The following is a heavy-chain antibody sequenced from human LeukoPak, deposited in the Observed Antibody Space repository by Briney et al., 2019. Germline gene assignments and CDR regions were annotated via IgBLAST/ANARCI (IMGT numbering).Heavy chain of an antibody. J-gene: IGHJ4*02. CDR1: GFTFSSYG. CDR2: ISGSGGST. CDR3: AKDGLRLGYCFDY. D-gene: IGHD3-10*01. V-gene: IGHV3-23*01. Sequence: HPGGTLRLSCAASGFTFSSYGMSWVRQAPGKGLEWVSAISGSGGSTYYADSVKGRFTISRDNSKNTLYLQMNSLRAEDTAVYYCAKDGLRLGYCFDYWGQGTLVTVSS.